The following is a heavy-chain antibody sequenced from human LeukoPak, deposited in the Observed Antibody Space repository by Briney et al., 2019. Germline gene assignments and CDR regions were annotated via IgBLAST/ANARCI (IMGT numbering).Heavy chain of an antibody. CDR3: ARGGYSYGRPFDH. CDR1: GFTFSTSA. CDR2: IYRGGNT. J-gene: IGHJ4*02. Sequence: PGGSLRLSCAASGFTFSTSAMTWVRQAPGKGLEWVSVIYRGGNTYYVDSVKGRFTISRDNSKNMVYLQMNSLRVEDTAVYYCARGGYSYGRPFDHWGQGTLVTVSS. V-gene: IGHV3-53*01. D-gene: IGHD5-18*01.